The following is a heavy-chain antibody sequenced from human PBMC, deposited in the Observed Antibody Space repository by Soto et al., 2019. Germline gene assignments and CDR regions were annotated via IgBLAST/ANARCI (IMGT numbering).Heavy chain of an antibody. J-gene: IGHJ4*02. V-gene: IGHV4-38-2*01. D-gene: IGHD6-19*01. CDR3: ARVVSVAGAHFDY. Sequence: PSETLSLTCGVSDYSTSSGYYWGWIRQPPGKGLEWIGGIYHSGSTYYSPSLQRRVTISVDTSKNHFSLKLRSLTAADTAVYYCARVVSVAGAHFDYWGQGALVTVSS. CDR1: DYSTSSGYY. CDR2: IYHSGST.